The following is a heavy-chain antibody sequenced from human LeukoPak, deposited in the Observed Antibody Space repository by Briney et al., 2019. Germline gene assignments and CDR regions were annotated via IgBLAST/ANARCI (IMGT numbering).Heavy chain of an antibody. CDR3: ARDGVAARPGNWFDP. D-gene: IGHD6-6*01. CDR1: GGSFSGYY. Sequence: SETLSLTCAVYGGSFSGYYWSWIRQPPGKGLEWIGEINHSGSTNYNPSLKSRVTISVDTSKNQFSLKLSSVTAADTAVYYCARDGVAARPGNWFDPWGQGTLVTVSS. J-gene: IGHJ5*02. V-gene: IGHV4-34*01. CDR2: INHSGST.